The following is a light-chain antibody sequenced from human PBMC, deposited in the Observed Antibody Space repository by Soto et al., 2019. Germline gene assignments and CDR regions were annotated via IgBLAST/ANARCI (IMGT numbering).Light chain of an antibody. CDR1: QYVSTTF. CDR3: QQYGSSPLT. V-gene: IGKV3-20*01. Sequence: IVLTQSPGTLSLSPGERATLSCRASQYVSTTFFAWYQQKPGQAPRLLIYGTSNRATGIPDRFSGSGSGTAFTLTISTPEPDDFAVYYCQQYGSSPLTFGGGTRMEIK. CDR2: GTS. J-gene: IGKJ4*01.